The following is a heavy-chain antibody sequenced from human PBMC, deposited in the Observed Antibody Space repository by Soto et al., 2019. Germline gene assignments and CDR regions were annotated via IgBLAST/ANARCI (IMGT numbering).Heavy chain of an antibody. D-gene: IGHD4-4*01. CDR2: IYHSGIT. Sequence: SETLSLTCSVSGSSIGSGNYYWSWIRHPPGKGLEWIGYIYHSGITYYNPSLNSRVTISVDMSKNQFPLRLSSVTAADTAVYYCAREDYTGNSRLFDYWGQGVLLTVSS. CDR1: GSSIGSGNYY. J-gene: IGHJ4*02. V-gene: IGHV4-30-4*01. CDR3: AREDYTGNSRLFDY.